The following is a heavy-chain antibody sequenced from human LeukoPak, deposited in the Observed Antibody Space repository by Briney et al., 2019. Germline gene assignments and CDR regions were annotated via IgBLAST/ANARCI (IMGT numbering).Heavy chain of an antibody. CDR2: INAGNGNT. V-gene: IGHV1-3*01. CDR3: AREGSGWAFDY. Sequence: ASVTVSCTASGYTFTSYAMHWVRQAPGQRLEWMGWINAGNGNTKYSQKFQGRVTITRDTSASTAYMELSSLRSEDTAVYYCAREGSGWAFDYWGQGTLVTVSS. J-gene: IGHJ4*02. D-gene: IGHD6-19*01. CDR1: GYTFTSYA.